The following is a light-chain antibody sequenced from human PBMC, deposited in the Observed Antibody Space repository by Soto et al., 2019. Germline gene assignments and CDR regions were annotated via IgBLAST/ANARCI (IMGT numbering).Light chain of an antibody. Sequence: QSALTQPPSASGSLGQSVTISCTGTSSDIGTYDYVSWYPQHPGRAPKLIIFEVSKRPLGVPDRFSGSKSGNTASLIVSGLQPDDEAEYHCTSYTGDDFTFVFGTGTKVTVL. CDR3: TSYTGDDFTFV. J-gene: IGLJ1*01. CDR1: SSDIGTYDY. V-gene: IGLV2-8*01. CDR2: EVS.